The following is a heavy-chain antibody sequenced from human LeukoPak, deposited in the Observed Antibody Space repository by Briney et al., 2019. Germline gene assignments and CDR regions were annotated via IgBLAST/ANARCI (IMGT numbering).Heavy chain of an antibody. V-gene: IGHV1-18*01. J-gene: IGHJ4*02. CDR3: ARDTGGSPYGDSHY. D-gene: IGHD4-17*01. CDR2: ISAYNGNT. Sequence: ASVKVSCKAFGYTFSSYGVSWVRQAPGQGLEWMGWISAYNGNTNYAQKFQGRVTLTTDTSTSTAYMEVGSLRSDDTAVYYCARDTGGSPYGDSHYWGQGTLVTVSS. CDR1: GYTFSSYG.